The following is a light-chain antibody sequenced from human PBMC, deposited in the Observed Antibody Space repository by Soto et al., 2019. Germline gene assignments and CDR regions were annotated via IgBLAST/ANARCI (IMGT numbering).Light chain of an antibody. V-gene: IGKV1-39*01. CDR3: QQSYSTPPN. CDR2: SAS. J-gene: IGKJ2*01. CDR1: RAINNY. Sequence: IPMTQSPSSLSASVGDRVTLTCRTSRAINNYVTWYQHHPGRVPKILISSASILQTGVPSRFSPGGSGTHFALTISNLQPEDVATYYCQQSYSTPPNFGQGTKLE.